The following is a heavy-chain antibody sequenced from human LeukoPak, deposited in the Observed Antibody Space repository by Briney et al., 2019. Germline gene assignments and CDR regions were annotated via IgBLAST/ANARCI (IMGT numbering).Heavy chain of an antibody. J-gene: IGHJ2*01. D-gene: IGHD3-22*01. CDR1: GYTFTSYG. Sequence: ASVKVSCKASGYTFTSYGISWVRQAPGQGLEWMGWINPNSGGTNYAQKFQGRVTMTRDTSISTAYMELSRLRSDDTAVYYCARDSSGYYFKSSWYFDLWGRGTLVTVSS. CDR2: INPNSGGT. V-gene: IGHV1-2*02. CDR3: ARDSSGYYFKSSWYFDL.